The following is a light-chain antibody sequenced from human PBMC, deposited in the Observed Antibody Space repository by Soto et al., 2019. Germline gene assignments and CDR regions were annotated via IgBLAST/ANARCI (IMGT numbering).Light chain of an antibody. CDR3: QSYDNSLSGYEV. CDR2: GNS. J-gene: IGLJ3*02. CDR1: SSNIGAGYD. Sequence: QSVLTQPPSVSAAPGQRVTISCTGTSSNIGAGYDVHWYQQLPGTAPKLLIYGNSNRPAGVPDRFSGSRSGTSASLAITGLQAEDEADYYCQSYDNSLSGYEVFGGGTKLTVL. V-gene: IGLV1-40*01.